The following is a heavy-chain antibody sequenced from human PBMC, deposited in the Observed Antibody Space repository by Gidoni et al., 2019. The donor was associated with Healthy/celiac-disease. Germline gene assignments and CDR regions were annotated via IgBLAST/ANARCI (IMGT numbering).Heavy chain of an antibody. J-gene: IGHJ6*03. D-gene: IGHD2-2*02. V-gene: IGHV3-15*01. CDR1: GFPFSNAW. Sequence: EVQLVESGGGLVKPGGSLRLSCAASGFPFSNAWMSWVRQAPGKGLEWVGRIKSKTDGGTTDYAAPVKGRFTISRDDSKNTLYLQMNSLKTEDTAVYYCTTDPVCSSTSCYTRDYYYYYMDVWGKGTTVTVSS. CDR2: IKSKTDGGTT. CDR3: TTDPVCSSTSCYTRDYYYYYMDV.